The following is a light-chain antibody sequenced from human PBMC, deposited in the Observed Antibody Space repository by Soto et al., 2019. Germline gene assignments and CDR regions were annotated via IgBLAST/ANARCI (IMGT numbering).Light chain of an antibody. CDR3: SSYTSRSSLVA. V-gene: IGLV2-14*01. CDR1: SSDVGGYNS. Sequence: QSALTQPASVSGSPGQSITISCTGTSSDVGGYNSVSWYQEHPGKAPKLMIYDASNRPSGVSNRFSGSKSGNTASLTISGLQAEDEADYFCSSYTSRSSLVAFGGGTKLTVL. CDR2: DAS. J-gene: IGLJ2*01.